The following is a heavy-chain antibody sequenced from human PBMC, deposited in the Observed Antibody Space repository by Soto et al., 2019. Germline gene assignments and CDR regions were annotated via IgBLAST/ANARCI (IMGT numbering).Heavy chain of an antibody. CDR2: IWYDGSNT. J-gene: IGHJ4*02. D-gene: IGHD6-6*01. Sequence: GGFLRLSWEASGFNFGNSAMHWVRQAPGKGLEWVAVIWYDGSNTYYGDSVQGRFIISRDNSKNLMYLKMNSLRAEDTALYHCARDLTRHGERHGLVVCCGLGAPVTVPS. CDR3: ARDLTRHGERHGLVVC. V-gene: IGHV3-33*01. CDR1: GFNFGNSA.